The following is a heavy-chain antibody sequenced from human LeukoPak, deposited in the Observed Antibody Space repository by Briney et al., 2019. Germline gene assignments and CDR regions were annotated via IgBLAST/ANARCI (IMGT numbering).Heavy chain of an antibody. CDR3: ARASYSNYTPDY. D-gene: IGHD4-4*01. Sequence: PSQTLSLTCAVSGGSLSSGGYSWSWIRQPPGKGLEWIGYIYHSGSTYYNPSLTGRVTISVDRSKNQFSLKLSSVTAADTAVYYCARASYSNYTPDYWGQGTLVTVSS. J-gene: IGHJ4*02. CDR2: IYHSGST. CDR1: GGSLSSGGYS. V-gene: IGHV4-30-2*01.